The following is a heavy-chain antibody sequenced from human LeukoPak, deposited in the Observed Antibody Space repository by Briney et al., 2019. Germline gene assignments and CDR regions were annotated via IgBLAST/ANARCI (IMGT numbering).Heavy chain of an antibody. D-gene: IGHD3-22*01. CDR3: ASGVYYYDSSGYLNWFDP. Sequence: LRLSCAASGFTFSSYAMSWVRQPPGKGLEWIGYIYYSGSTYYNPSLKSRVTISVDTSKNQFSLKLSSVTAADTAVYYCASGVYYYDSSGYLNWFDPWGQGTLVTVSS. CDR2: IYYSGST. J-gene: IGHJ5*02. V-gene: IGHV4-30-4*08. CDR1: GFTFSSYA.